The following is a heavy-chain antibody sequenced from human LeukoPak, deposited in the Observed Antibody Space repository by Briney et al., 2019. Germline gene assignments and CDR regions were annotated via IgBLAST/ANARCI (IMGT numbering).Heavy chain of an antibody. D-gene: IGHD3-22*01. CDR3: AGRDYYDSSGYYYGFDY. CDR2: ISSSGSTI. J-gene: IGHJ4*02. Sequence: GGSLRLFCAASGFTFSDYYMSWIRQAPGKGLEWVSYISSSGSTIYYADSVKGRFTISRDNAKNSLYLQMNSLRAEDTAVYYCAGRDYYDSSGYYYGFDYWGQGTLVTVSS. V-gene: IGHV3-11*04. CDR1: GFTFSDYY.